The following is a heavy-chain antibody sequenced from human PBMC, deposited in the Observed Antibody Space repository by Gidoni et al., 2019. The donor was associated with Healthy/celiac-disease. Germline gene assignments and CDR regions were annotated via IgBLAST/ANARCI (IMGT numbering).Heavy chain of an antibody. CDR1: AGSLSSGGYY. D-gene: IGHD6-13*01. CDR2: IFYSGST. CDR3: ATLAAAGHNWFDP. V-gene: IGHV4-31*03. J-gene: IGHJ5*02. Sequence: HVQLPESCPGLVKPSQPLSLTCTVSAGSLSSGGYYWSWIRQHPGKGLEWIGYIFYSGSTYYNPSLKSRVTISVDTSKNQVSLKLSSVTAADTAVYYCATLAAAGHNWFDPWGQGTLVTVSS.